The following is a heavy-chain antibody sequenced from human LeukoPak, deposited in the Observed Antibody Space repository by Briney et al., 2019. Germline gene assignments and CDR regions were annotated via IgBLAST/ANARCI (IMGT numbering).Heavy chain of an antibody. J-gene: IGHJ4*02. D-gene: IGHD6-19*01. CDR1: GYTFTSYG. CDR2: ISAYNGNT. CDR3: ARDPKLYSSGWYSPGY. V-gene: IGHV1-18*01. Sequence: ASVKVSCKASGYTFTSYGISWVRQAPGQGLEWMGWISAYNGNTNYAQKLRGRVTMTTDTSTSTAYMELRSLRSDDTAVYYCARDPKLYSSGWYSPGYWGQGTLVTVSS.